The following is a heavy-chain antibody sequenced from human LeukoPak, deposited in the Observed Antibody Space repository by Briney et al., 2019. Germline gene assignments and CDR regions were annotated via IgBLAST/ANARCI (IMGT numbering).Heavy chain of an antibody. Sequence: ASVKVSCKASGGTFTHYVISWVRQAPGQGLEWMGGIAPISGTPMYAQRFQGRVSITADTSTDTAYMEMGSLTSEDTAVHYCAREGEYYSESGNLVDASDVWGQGTMVTVSA. D-gene: IGHD3-10*01. CDR3: AREGEYYSESGNLVDASDV. V-gene: IGHV1-69*06. CDR1: GGTFTHYV. CDR2: IAPISGTP. J-gene: IGHJ3*01.